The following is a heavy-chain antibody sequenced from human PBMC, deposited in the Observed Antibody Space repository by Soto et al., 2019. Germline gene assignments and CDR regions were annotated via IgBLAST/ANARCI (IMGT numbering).Heavy chain of an antibody. D-gene: IGHD4-17*01. CDR1: GFTFSSYG. CDR3: AEMTTGDY. CDR2: IWYDGSNK. V-gene: IGHV3-33*06. J-gene: IGHJ4*02. Sequence: QVQLVESGGGVVQPGRSLRLSCAASGFTFSSYGMHWVRQAPGKGLEWVAVIWYDGSNKYYADSVKGRFTISRDNSKNTLYLPMKSLRAEDTAGYYCAEMTTGDYWGQGTLVNVSS.